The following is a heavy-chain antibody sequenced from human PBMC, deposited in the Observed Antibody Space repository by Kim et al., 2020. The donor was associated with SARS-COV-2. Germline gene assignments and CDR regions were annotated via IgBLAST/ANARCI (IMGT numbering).Heavy chain of an antibody. Sequence: DYAISVKSRISINPETSKNQFSLQLNSVIPEDTAVYYCGRDIPGQKGFDVWGQGTVVTVSS. D-gene: IGHD2-21*01. J-gene: IGHJ3*01. CDR3: GRDIPGQKGFDV. V-gene: IGHV6-1*01.